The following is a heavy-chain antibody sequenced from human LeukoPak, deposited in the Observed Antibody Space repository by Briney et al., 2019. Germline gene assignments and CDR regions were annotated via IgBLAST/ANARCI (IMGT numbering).Heavy chain of an antibody. CDR2: ISTSGST. CDR3: ARRVGRYFGERAYYYNYMDV. Sequence: PSETLSLTCTVSGGSISSYYWSWIRQPAGKGLESIGHISTSGSTNYNPSLKSRVTMSVDTSKNQFSLKLSSVTAADTAVYYCARRVGRYFGERAYYYNYMDVWGKGTTVTISS. V-gene: IGHV4-4*07. J-gene: IGHJ6*03. D-gene: IGHD3-10*01. CDR1: GGSISSYY.